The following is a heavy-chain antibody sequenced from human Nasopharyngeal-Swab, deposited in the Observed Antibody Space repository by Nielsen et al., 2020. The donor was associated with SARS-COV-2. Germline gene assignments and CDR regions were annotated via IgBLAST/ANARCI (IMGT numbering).Heavy chain of an antibody. V-gene: IGHV3-73*01. Sequence: GESLKISCAASGFIFSGSAMHWVRQASGKGLEWVGRIGDKDHNYATTYGAAVKCRFTISRDESKNTAFLQMDSLNTEDTALYYCTTDYYFDYWGQGTLVTVSS. CDR1: GFIFSGSA. J-gene: IGHJ4*02. CDR2: IGDKDHNYAT. CDR3: TTDYYFDY.